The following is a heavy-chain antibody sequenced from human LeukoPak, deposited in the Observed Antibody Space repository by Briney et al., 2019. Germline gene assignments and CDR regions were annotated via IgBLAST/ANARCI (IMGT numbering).Heavy chain of an antibody. CDR3: AREMKLFGTDRGAFDI. CDR2: INSEGSIT. CDR1: GFTFSSYW. Sequence: PGGSLRLSCAASGFTFSSYWMHWVRQAPGKGLVWVSRINSEGSITSYADSVKGRFTISRDNAKNTLYLQMNSLRAEDTALYFCAREMKLFGTDRGAFDIWGQGTMVTVSS. V-gene: IGHV3-74*01. D-gene: IGHD3-10*02. J-gene: IGHJ3*02.